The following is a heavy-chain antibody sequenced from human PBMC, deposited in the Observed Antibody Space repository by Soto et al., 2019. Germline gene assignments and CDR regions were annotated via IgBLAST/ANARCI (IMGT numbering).Heavy chain of an antibody. CDR1: GFTFSSYA. J-gene: IGHJ4*02. CDR3: AQEDCSGGSCYYDY. D-gene: IGHD2-15*01. Sequence: GGSLRLSCAASGFTFSSYAMSWVRQAPGKGLEWVSAISGSGGRTYYADSVKGRFTISRDNSKNTLYLQMNSLRAEDTAIYYCAQEDCSGGSCYYDYWGQGTLVTVSS. V-gene: IGHV3-23*01. CDR2: ISGSGGRT.